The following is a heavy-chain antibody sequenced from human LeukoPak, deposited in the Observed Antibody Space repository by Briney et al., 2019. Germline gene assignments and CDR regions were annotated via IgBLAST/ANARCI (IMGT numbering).Heavy chain of an antibody. CDR3: AREGPGDPFDY. D-gene: IGHD4-17*01. J-gene: IGHJ4*02. Sequence: SQTLSLTCAISGDSVSSNSVTWNWIRQSPSRGLEWLGRTHYRSTWYNDYAVSVRGRITVNPDTSKNQFSLHLNSVTPEDTAVYYCAREGPGDPFDYWGQGTLVTVSS. V-gene: IGHV6-1*01. CDR1: GDSVSSNSVT. CDR2: THYRSTWYN.